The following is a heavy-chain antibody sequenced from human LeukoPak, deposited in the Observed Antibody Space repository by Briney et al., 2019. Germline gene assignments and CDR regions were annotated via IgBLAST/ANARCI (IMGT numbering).Heavy chain of an antibody. CDR2: IRYDGSNK. J-gene: IGHJ6*03. D-gene: IGHD3-10*01. CDR1: GFTFSSYG. V-gene: IGHV3-30*02. Sequence: GGTLRLSCAASGFTFSSYGMHWVRQAPGKGLEWVAFIRYDGSNKYYADSVKGRFTISRDNSKNTLYLQMNSLRAEDTAVYYCARSGIKMVRGVIIRSPYHMDVWGKGTTVTVSS. CDR3: ARSGIKMVRGVIIRSPYHMDV.